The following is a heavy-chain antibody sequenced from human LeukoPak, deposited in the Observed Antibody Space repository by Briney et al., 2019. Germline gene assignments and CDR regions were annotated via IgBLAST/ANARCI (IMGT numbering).Heavy chain of an antibody. CDR2: IRYDGSNK. CDR1: GFTFSSYG. CDR3: ASGYSYGNAAFDI. J-gene: IGHJ3*02. V-gene: IGHV3-30*02. D-gene: IGHD5-18*01. Sequence: GGSLRLSCAASGFTFSSYGMHWVRQAPGKGLEWVAFIRYDGSNKYYADSVKGRFTISRDNSKNTLYLQMNSLRAEDTAVYYCASGYSYGNAAFDIWGQGTMVTVSS.